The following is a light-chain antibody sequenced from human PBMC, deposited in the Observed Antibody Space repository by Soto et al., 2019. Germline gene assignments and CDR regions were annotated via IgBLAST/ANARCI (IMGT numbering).Light chain of an antibody. CDR2: DAY. CDR1: HDISYC. V-gene: IGKV1-33*01. CDR3: QQYDNLPIT. J-gene: IGKJ5*01. Sequence: DTQLTQSPSSLSASVGDRVSITCQATHDISYCLNWYQQKPGKAPKLLIYDAYNLATGVPSRFSGRGSGTDFTFTISSLQPEDIATYYCQQYDNLPITFGQGTRLEIK.